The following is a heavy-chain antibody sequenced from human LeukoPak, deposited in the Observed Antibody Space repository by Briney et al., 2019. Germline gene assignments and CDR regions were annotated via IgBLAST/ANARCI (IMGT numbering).Heavy chain of an antibody. V-gene: IGHV3-21*01. CDR2: ISSSSSYI. D-gene: IGHD3-3*01. J-gene: IGHJ3*02. CDR1: GFTFSSYS. CDR3: ASSGITIFGVVFI. Sequence: GGSLRLSCAASGFTFSSYSMNWVRQAPRKGLEWVSSISSSSSYIYYADSVKGRFTISRDNAKNSLYLQMNSLRAEDTAVYYCASSGITIFGVVFIWGQGTMVTVSS.